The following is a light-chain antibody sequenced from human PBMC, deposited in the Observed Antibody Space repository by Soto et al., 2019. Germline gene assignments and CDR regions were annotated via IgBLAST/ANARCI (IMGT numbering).Light chain of an antibody. J-gene: IGKJ1*01. V-gene: IGKV1-39*01. Sequence: DIQMTQSPSSLSASGGEGVTITCRASQSISSYLNWYQQKPGKAPKLLIYAASSLQSGVPSRFSGSGSGTDFTLTISSLQPEDFATYYCQQSYSTPGTFGQGTKVDIK. CDR2: AAS. CDR1: QSISSY. CDR3: QQSYSTPGT.